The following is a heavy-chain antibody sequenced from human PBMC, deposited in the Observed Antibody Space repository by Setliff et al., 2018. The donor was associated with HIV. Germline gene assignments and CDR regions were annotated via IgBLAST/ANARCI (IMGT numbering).Heavy chain of an antibody. CDR2: IWHSGTT. J-gene: IGHJ5*02. CDR3: ARDGATSNWDKKVLDA. Sequence: SETLSLTCDVLGYSIASDYYWSWIRQSPEKGLEWIASIWHSGTTYYNPSLGNRVTISVDTSKNQFSLTVTSVTAADTGVYYCARDGATSNWDKKVLDAWGQGTRVTVS. V-gene: IGHV4-38-2*02. CDR1: GYSIASDYY. D-gene: IGHD2-2*01.